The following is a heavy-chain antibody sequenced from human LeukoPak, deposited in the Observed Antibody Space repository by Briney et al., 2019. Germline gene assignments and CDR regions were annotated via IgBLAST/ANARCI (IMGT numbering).Heavy chain of an antibody. D-gene: IGHD3-10*01. J-gene: IGHJ5*02. Sequence: ASVKVSCKASGYTFTSYGISWVRQAPGQGLEWMGWISAYNGNTNYAQKLQGRVTMTTDISTSTAYMELRSLRSDDTAAYYCASWRGGTHWFDPWGQGTLVTVSS. CDR1: GYTFTSYG. CDR3: ASWRGGTHWFDP. V-gene: IGHV1-18*01. CDR2: ISAYNGNT.